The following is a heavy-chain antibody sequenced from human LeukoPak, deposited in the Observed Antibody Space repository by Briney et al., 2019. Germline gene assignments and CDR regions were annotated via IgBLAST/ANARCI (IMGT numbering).Heavy chain of an antibody. Sequence: SETLSLTCTVSGGSISSHYWSWIRQPPGEGLEWIGYIYYSGSTNYNPSLKSRVTISVDTSKNQFSLKLSSVTAADTAVYYCARVRGDYDILTGYYYYMDVWGKGTTVTVPS. V-gene: IGHV4-59*11. J-gene: IGHJ6*03. CDR1: GGSISSHY. CDR2: IYYSGST. D-gene: IGHD3-9*01. CDR3: ARVRGDYDILTGYYYYMDV.